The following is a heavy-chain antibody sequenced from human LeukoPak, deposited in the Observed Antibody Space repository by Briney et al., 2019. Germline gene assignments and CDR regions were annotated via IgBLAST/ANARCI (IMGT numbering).Heavy chain of an antibody. V-gene: IGHV3-33*01. CDR2: IWYDGSNK. J-gene: IGHJ3*02. CDR3: ARRYCSGGSYALDDAFDI. CDR1: GFTFSSYG. D-gene: IGHD2-15*01. Sequence: TGGSLRLSCAASGFTFSSYGMHWARQAPGKGLEWVAVIWYDGSNKYYADSVKGRFTISRDNSKNTLYLQMNSLRAEDTAVYYCARRYCSGGSYALDDAFDIWGQGTMVTVSS.